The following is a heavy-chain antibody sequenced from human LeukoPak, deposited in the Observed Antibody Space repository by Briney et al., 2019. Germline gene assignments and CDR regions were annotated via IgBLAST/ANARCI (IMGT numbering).Heavy chain of an antibody. D-gene: IGHD6-13*01. CDR2: IYPGDSDT. J-gene: IGHJ6*02. V-gene: IGHV5-51*01. Sequence: GESLKISCKGSGYSFTSYWIGWVRQMPGKGLEWKGIIYPGDSDTRYSPSFQGQVTISADKSISTAYLQWSSLKASDTAMYYCARQGSRSSWLDYYYGMDVWGQGITVTVSS. CDR1: GYSFTSYW. CDR3: ARQGSRSSWLDYYYGMDV.